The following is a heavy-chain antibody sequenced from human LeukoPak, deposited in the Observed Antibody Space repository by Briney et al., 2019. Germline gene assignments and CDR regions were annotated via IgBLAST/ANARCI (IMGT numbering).Heavy chain of an antibody. CDR2: INHSGST. V-gene: IGHV4-34*01. CDR1: GGSFSGHY. J-gene: IGHJ6*02. Sequence: SETLSLTCAVYGGSFSGHYWSWIRQPPGKGLEWIGEINHSGSTNYNPSLKSRVTISVDTSKSQFSLKLSSVTAADTAVYYCARREILYAMDVWGQGTTVTVSS. D-gene: IGHD3-10*01. CDR3: ARREILYAMDV.